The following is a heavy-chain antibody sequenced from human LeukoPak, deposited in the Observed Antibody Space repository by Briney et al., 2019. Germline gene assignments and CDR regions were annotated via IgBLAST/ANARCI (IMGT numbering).Heavy chain of an antibody. CDR2: INTDGSST. V-gene: IGHV3-74*01. CDR1: GXTFSTYW. J-gene: IGHJ4*02. CDR3: ARDPKNNYFDY. Sequence: GGSLRLSCAASGXTFSTYWMHWVRQAPGKGLVGVSRINTDGSSTTYADSVKGRFTLSRDNARNTLFLQMNSLRAEDTAVYYCARDPKNNYFDYWGQGTLVTVSS.